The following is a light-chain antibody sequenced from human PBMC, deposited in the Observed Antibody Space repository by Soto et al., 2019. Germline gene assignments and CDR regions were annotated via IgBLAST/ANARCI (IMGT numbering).Light chain of an antibody. V-gene: IGKV1-8*01. Sequence: ATRMTQSPSSLSAFTGDRVTITCRASQGIGSYLAWYQTKPGKAPKLLIYAASTLQSGVPSRFSGSGYGTDFTLTISGLQSEDFATYYCQEYYTYPSWTFGQGTKVEIK. J-gene: IGKJ1*01. CDR2: AAS. CDR1: QGIGSY. CDR3: QEYYTYPSWT.